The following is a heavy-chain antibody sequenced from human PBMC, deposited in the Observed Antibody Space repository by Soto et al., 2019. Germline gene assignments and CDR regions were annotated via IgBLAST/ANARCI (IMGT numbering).Heavy chain of an antibody. J-gene: IGHJ4*03. D-gene: IGHD3-16*01. CDR3: AQVVLSVTPGCFYA. V-gene: IGHV4-4*02. Sequence: QVQLQESGPGLVKPSGTLSLTCAVSGGSISSSHWWTWVRQSPGKGLEYIGEISHSGTSNSNPSLKDPGTLSVDQAQDPFSLTLAPWDRGDPAVLFCAQVVLSVTPGCFYAWGQGDLVIGS. CDR2: ISHSGTS. CDR1: GGSISSSHW.